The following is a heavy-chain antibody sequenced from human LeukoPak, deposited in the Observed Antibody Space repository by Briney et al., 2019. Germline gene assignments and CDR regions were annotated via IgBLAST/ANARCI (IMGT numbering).Heavy chain of an antibody. V-gene: IGHV1-2*02. J-gene: IGHJ4*02. CDR1: GYTCTGDY. CDR3: ATNDSGDYSRFDY. Sequence: ASVKVSCKASGYTCTGDYMHWGRQAPGQRLEWMGWINPNSGATNYAQPFQVRVNITRDTYISTVYMALSRLSSDDTAVYYCATNDSGDYSRFDYWGQGALVTVSS. D-gene: IGHD4-17*01. CDR2: INPNSGAT.